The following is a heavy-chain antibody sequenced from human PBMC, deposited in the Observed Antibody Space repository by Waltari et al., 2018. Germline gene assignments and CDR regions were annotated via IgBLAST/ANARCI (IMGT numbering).Heavy chain of an antibody. D-gene: IGHD5-12*01. Sequence: EVQLVESGGGLVQPGGSLRLSCAASGFTFSSYEMNWVRQAPGKGLEWVSYISRSGSTIYYADSVKGRFTISRDNAKNSLYLQMNSLRAEDTAVYYCAREGGVPDGYNLGFDYWGQGTLVTVSS. V-gene: IGHV3-48*03. CDR3: AREGGVPDGYNLGFDY. J-gene: IGHJ4*02. CDR1: GFTFSSYE. CDR2: ISRSGSTI.